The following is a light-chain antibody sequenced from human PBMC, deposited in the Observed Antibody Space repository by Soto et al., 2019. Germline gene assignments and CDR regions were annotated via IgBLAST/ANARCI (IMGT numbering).Light chain of an antibody. Sequence: QSALTQPPSVSGSRGQSVTISCTGTSSDVGSYNRVSWYQQPPGTAPKLMIYEVSNRPSGVPDRFSGSKSGNTASLTISGLQPEDEADYYCNSYTSSNTYVFGTGTKLTVL. J-gene: IGLJ1*01. V-gene: IGLV2-18*02. CDR1: SSDVGSYNR. CDR3: NSYTSSNTYV. CDR2: EVS.